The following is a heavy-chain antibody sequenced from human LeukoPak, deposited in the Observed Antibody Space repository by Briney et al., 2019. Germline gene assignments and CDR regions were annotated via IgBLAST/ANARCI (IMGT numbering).Heavy chain of an antibody. D-gene: IGHD5-24*01. V-gene: IGHV5-51*01. CDR3: ATRSDGYSQFDF. CDR2: IYPGDSDT. Sequence: GESLQISCKASGYNFTSYWIGWVRQMPGKGLEWIGIIYPGDSDTRYSPSFQGQVTISADKSVSTAYLQWSSLKASDSAIYYCATRSDGYSQFDFWGQGTLVTVSS. J-gene: IGHJ4*02. CDR1: GYNFTSYW.